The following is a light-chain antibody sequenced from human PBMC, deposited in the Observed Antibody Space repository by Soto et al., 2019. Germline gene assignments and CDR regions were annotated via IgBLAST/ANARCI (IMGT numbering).Light chain of an antibody. Sequence: EIVLTQSPDTLSLSPGERATLSCRASQSVRSNYLAWYQQKPGQAPRFLIYDASSRATGIPDRFSGSGSGTYFTITSSRLEPEDVAEYYCQQYGSSPLTFGGGTKVEIK. CDR3: QQYGSSPLT. CDR2: DAS. J-gene: IGKJ4*01. CDR1: QSVRSNY. V-gene: IGKV3-20*01.